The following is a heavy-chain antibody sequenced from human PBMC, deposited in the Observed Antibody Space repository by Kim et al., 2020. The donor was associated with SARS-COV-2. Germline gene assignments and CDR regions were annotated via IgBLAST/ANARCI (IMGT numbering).Heavy chain of an antibody. CDR3: ARDQVTTVTTTRYAFDI. CDR1: GYTFTSYG. J-gene: IGHJ3*02. Sequence: ASVKVSCKASGYTFTSYGISWVRQAPGQGLEWMGWISAYNGNTNYAQKLQGRVTMTTDTSTSTAYMELRSLRSDDTAVYYCARDQVTTVTTTRYAFDIWGQGTMVTVSS. D-gene: IGHD4-17*01. V-gene: IGHV1-18*01. CDR2: ISAYNGNT.